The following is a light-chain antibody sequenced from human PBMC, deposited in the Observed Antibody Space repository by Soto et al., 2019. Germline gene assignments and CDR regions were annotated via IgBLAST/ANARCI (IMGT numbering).Light chain of an antibody. CDR2: AAS. Sequence: DIQMTQSPSSLSASVGDRVTITCRASQGISNSLAWYQHKPGKVPELLIYAASTLHSGVPSRFSGSGSGTDFSLTISSLQPEDVVTYYCQEYYSPPFTFGPGTKVNFK. J-gene: IGKJ3*01. CDR1: QGISNS. CDR3: QEYYSPPFT. V-gene: IGKV1-27*01.